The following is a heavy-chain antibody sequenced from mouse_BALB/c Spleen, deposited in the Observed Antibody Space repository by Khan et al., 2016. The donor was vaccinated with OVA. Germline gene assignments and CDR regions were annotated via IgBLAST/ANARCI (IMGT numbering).Heavy chain of an antibody. J-gene: IGHJ3*01. Sequence: EVELVESGGGLVEPGGSLKLSCAASGFTFSSFVMSWVRQTPEKRLEWVATISSAATYTYYPDRVKGRFTISRDNAKNTLYLQMNSLRSDVTAIYYCANGNYGWFAYWGQGTLVTVST. V-gene: IGHV5-9-1*01. D-gene: IGHD2-1*01. CDR1: GFTFSSFV. CDR2: ISSAATYT. CDR3: ANGNYGWFAY.